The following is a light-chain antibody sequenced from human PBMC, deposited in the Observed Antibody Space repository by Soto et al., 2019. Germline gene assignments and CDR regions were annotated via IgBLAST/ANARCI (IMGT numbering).Light chain of an antibody. Sequence: DIVVTQSPLSLPVTPGEPASISCRSSQSLLQSNGYNYLHWYLQKPGQSPQLLIYWGSNRASGVPDRLSGSGSGTDFTLKISRVEAEDVGIYYCMQALQLPRTFGQGTKVEIK. CDR2: WGS. CDR3: MQALQLPRT. CDR1: QSLLQSNGYNY. V-gene: IGKV2-28*01. J-gene: IGKJ1*01.